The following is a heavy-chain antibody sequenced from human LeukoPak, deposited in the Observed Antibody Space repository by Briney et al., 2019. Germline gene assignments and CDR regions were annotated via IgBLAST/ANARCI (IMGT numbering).Heavy chain of an antibody. V-gene: IGHV1-2*02. CDR2: INPNSGGT. J-gene: IGHJ5*02. Sequence: ASVKVSCKASGYTFTGYYMHWVRQAPGQGLEWMGWINPNSGGTNYAQKFQGRVTMTRDTSISTAYMELSRLRSDDTAVYYCARGFHGGYNWFDPWGQGTLVTVSS. CDR1: GYTFTGYY. CDR3: ARGFHGGYNWFDP. D-gene: IGHD3-10*01.